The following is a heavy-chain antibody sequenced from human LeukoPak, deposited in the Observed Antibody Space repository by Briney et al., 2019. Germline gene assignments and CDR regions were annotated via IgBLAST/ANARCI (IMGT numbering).Heavy chain of an antibody. CDR1: GYTFTSYY. D-gene: IGHD6-19*01. CDR3: ARDLVAVAGTNY. CDR2: INPSGGST. V-gene: IGHV1-46*01. J-gene: IGHJ4*02. Sequence: ASVKVSCKASGYTFTSYYMHWVRQAPGQGLEWMGIINPSGGSTSYAQKFQGRVTMTRDTSTSTVYTELSSLRSEDTAVYYCARDLVAVAGTNYWGQGTLVTVSS.